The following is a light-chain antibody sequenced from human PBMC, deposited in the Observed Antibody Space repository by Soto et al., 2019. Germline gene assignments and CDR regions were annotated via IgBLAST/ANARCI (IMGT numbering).Light chain of an antibody. CDR3: CAYAGSYTLV. J-gene: IGLJ2*01. CDR1: NSDVGAYPY. V-gene: IGLV2-11*01. CDR2: DVS. Sequence: QSALTQPASVSGSPGQSITISCTGTNSDVGAYPYVSWYQQHPGNAPKLLIYDVSERPSGVPDRFSGSKSGNTASLTISGLQAEDEADYYCCAYAGSYTLVFGGGTQLTVL.